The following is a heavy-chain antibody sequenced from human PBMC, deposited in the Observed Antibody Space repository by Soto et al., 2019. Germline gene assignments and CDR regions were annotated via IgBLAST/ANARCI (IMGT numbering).Heavy chain of an antibody. J-gene: IGHJ1*01. Sequence: GESLKISCKGSGYSFTSYWIGWVRQMPGKGLEWMGIIYPGDSDTRYSPSFQGQVIISADKSISTAYLQWSSLKASDTAMYYCARPVYKYSSSWYAEYFQHWGQGTLVTVSS. CDR1: GYSFTSYW. CDR2: IYPGDSDT. CDR3: ARPVYKYSSSWYAEYFQH. D-gene: IGHD6-13*01. V-gene: IGHV5-51*01.